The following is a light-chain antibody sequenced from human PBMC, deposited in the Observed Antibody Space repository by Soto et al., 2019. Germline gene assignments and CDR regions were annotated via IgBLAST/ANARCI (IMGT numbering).Light chain of an antibody. J-gene: IGLJ1*01. CDR3: SSYTSSSTPFV. Sequence: QSALTQPASVSGSPGQSITISCTGTSSDVGGYNYVSWYQQHPGKAPTLMIYDVSNRPSGVSNRFSGSKSGNTASLTISGLQAEDEADYYGSSYTSSSTPFVFGTGTKVTVL. V-gene: IGLV2-14*01. CDR2: DVS. CDR1: SSDVGGYNY.